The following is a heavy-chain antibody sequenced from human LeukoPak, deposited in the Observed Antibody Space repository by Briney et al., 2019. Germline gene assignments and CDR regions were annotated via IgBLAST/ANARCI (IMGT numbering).Heavy chain of an antibody. J-gene: IGHJ4*02. D-gene: IGHD2-2*01. CDR2: INHSGST. CDR3: ARSRVGDY. Sequence: SETLSLTCAVYGGSFSGCYWSWIRQPPGKGLEWIGEINHSGSTNYDPSLKSRVTISVDTSKNQFSLKLSSVTAADTAVYYCARSRVGDYWGQGTLVTVSS. CDR1: GGSFSGCY. V-gene: IGHV4-34*01.